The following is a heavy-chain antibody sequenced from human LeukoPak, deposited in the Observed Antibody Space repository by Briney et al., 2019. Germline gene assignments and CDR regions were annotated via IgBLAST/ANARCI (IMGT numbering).Heavy chain of an antibody. D-gene: IGHD2-21*01. Sequence: GGSLRLSCAASGFTFSAFWMHWVRQAPGKGLVWVSRINSDDSRTTYADSVKGRFTISRDNAKNTLYLQMNSLRAEDTAVYYCARDNGMIGRFDPWGQGTLVTVSS. CDR1: GFTFSAFW. V-gene: IGHV3-74*01. J-gene: IGHJ5*02. CDR3: ARDNGMIGRFDP. CDR2: INSDDSRT.